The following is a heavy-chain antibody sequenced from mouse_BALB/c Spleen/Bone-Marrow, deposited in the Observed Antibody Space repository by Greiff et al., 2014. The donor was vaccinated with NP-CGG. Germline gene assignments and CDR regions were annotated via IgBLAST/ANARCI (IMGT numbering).Heavy chain of an antibody. V-gene: IGHV7-3*02. D-gene: IGHD2-14*01. CDR1: GFTFTDYY. CDR2: IRNKANGYTT. J-gene: IGHJ1*01. Sequence: EVKLVESGGGLVQPGGSLRLSCATSGFTFTDYYMSWVRQPPGKALEWLGFIRNKANGYTTEYSASVKGRFTISRDNSQSILYLQMNTLRAEDSATYYCARPYYRCDGWYFDVWGAGTTVTVSS. CDR3: ARPYYRCDGWYFDV.